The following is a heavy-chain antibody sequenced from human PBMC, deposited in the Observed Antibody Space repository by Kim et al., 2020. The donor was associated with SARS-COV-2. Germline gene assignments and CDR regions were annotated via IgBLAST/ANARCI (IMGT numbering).Heavy chain of an antibody. J-gene: IGHJ6*02. D-gene: IGHD2-15*01. Sequence: GGSLRLSCAASGFTFSTYAMSWVRQAPGKGLEWVSTTSGSGGSTYYADSVKGRFTISRDNSKNTLYLQMNSLRGDDTAVYYCAKPLVVVLVARLGGMDVWGQGTTVTVSS. CDR2: TSGSGGST. CDR1: GFTFSTYA. CDR3: AKPLVVVLVARLGGMDV. V-gene: IGHV3-23*01.